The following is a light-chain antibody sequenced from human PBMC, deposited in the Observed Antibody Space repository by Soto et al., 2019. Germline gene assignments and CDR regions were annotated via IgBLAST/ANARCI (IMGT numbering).Light chain of an antibody. Sequence: QSALTQPASVSGSPVQSITISCTGTSSDVGGYNYVSWYQQHPGKAPKLMIYNVSNRPSGVSNRFSGSKSGNTASLTISGLQAEDEGHYYCSSFTSTNTVLFGGGTKLTVL. CDR3: SSFTSTNTVL. CDR1: SSDVGGYNY. CDR2: NVS. V-gene: IGLV2-14*01. J-gene: IGLJ2*01.